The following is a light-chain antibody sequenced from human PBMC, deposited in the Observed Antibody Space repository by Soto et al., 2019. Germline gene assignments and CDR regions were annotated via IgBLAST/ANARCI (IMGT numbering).Light chain of an antibody. Sequence: EIILTQSPDTLSLSPGERATLSCRASQTVSSNYLAWCQQRPGQAPRLLIYGASTRAARIPDRFSGSGSGTDFTLTITRLEPEDSAVYFCQQYTGPPTTFGQGTRLEIK. J-gene: IGKJ5*01. CDR3: QQYTGPPTT. V-gene: IGKV3-20*01. CDR2: GAS. CDR1: QTVSSNY.